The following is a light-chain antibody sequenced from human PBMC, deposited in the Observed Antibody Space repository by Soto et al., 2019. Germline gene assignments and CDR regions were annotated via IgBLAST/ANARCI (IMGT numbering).Light chain of an antibody. CDR3: QQRSSGPPT. V-gene: IGKV3-11*01. Sequence: EIVLTQSPATLSLSPGQRATLSCRASQSVSSYLAWYQQRPGQAPRLLIYDASNRATGVPDRFSGSGSGTDFTLTISSLEPEDFAVYYCQQRSSGPPTFGQGTRLEIK. CDR2: DAS. CDR1: QSVSSY. J-gene: IGKJ5*01.